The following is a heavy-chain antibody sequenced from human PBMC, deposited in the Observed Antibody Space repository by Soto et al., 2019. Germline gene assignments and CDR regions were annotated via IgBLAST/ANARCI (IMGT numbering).Heavy chain of an antibody. D-gene: IGHD3-22*01. Sequence: QVQLVESGGGLVKPGGSLRLSCAASGLTFSDYYMSWIRQAPGKGLEWISYISNGGTTIHYADSVRGRFTISRDNAKNSLYLEINSLRAEDTAMYYCTRVGGYYDTNGYPNWGQGTLVTVSS. J-gene: IGHJ4*02. CDR3: TRVGGYYDTNGYPN. CDR2: ISNGGTTI. V-gene: IGHV3-11*01. CDR1: GLTFSDYY.